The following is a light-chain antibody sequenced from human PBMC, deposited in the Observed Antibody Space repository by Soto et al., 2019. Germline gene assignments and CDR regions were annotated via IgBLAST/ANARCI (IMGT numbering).Light chain of an antibody. J-gene: IGLJ3*02. V-gene: IGLV2-14*01. CDR3: SSYTTISTWV. Sequence: QSALTQPASVSGSPGQSITISCTGTSSDVGGYNYVSWYQQHPGKAPKLMIYEVSNRPSGDSNRFSGSKSGNTASLTISGLQAEDEADYYCSSYTTISTWVFGGGTKLTVL. CDR2: EVS. CDR1: SSDVGGYNY.